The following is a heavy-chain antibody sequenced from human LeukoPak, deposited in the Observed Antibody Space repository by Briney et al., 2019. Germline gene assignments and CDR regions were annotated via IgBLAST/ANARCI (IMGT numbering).Heavy chain of an antibody. Sequence: PGGSLRLSCAASGFTFSSYWMHWVRQAPGKGLVWVSRINSDGSSTSYADSVKGRFTISRDNAKNTLYLQMNSLRAEDTAVYYCASCLRHGYYYYVDVWGKGTTVTVSS. CDR2: INSDGSST. V-gene: IGHV3-74*01. CDR3: ASCLRHGYYYYVDV. D-gene: IGHD5/OR15-5a*01. J-gene: IGHJ6*03. CDR1: GFTFSSYW.